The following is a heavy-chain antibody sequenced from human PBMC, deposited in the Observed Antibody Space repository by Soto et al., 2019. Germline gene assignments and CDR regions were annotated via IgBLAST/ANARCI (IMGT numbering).Heavy chain of an antibody. V-gene: IGHV1-69*12. CDR2: IIPVFGTP. J-gene: IGHJ6*02. CDR1: GGSLSNYG. Sequence: QVQLVQSGAEVKKPGSSVKVSCKASGGSLSNYGISWVRQAPGQGLEWMGAIIPVFGTPNYAQKFQDSVPITADESTTTVYMEVRSLTSEDTAVYYCARGDATKIVVTTYYAMDVWGQGTTVTVSS. CDR3: ARGDATKIVVTTYYAMDV. D-gene: IGHD3-22*01.